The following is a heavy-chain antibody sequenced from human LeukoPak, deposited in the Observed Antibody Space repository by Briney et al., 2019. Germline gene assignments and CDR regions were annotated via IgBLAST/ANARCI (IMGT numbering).Heavy chain of an antibody. CDR1: GYTFTSYY. Sequence: SCKASGYTFTSYYMHWVRQAPGKGLEWVAVISYDGRQKYYGDSVKGRFTISRDNPKNTLYLQMNSLRDDDTAVYYCARVFLERLTSGYFDNWGQGTLVTVSS. D-gene: IGHD3-3*01. CDR2: ISYDGRQK. J-gene: IGHJ4*02. CDR3: ARVFLERLTSGYFDN. V-gene: IGHV3-30-3*01.